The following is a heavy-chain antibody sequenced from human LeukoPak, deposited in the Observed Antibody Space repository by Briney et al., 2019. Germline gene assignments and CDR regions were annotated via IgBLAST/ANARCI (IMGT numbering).Heavy chain of an antibody. J-gene: IGHJ4*02. CDR2: ISGGTT. Sequence: GGSLRLSCTASGFTFGDYLMSWFRQAPGKGLEWIGFISGGTTEYAASVKGRFTISRDDSTSIAYLQMNSLTTEDTAVYYCSRGSGWLSVYWGQGSLVTVSS. CDR1: GFTFGDYL. D-gene: IGHD6-19*01. CDR3: SRGSGWLSVY. V-gene: IGHV3-49*03.